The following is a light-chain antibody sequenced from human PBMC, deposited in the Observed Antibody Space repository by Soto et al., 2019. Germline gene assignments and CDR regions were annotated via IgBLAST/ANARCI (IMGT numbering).Light chain of an antibody. J-gene: IGKJ5*01. CDR2: GAS. CDR1: QSVSSY. V-gene: IGKV3-11*01. Sequence: EIVLTQSPGTLSLSPGETATLSCRVSQSVSSYLAWYQQKPGQAPRLLXXGASTRATGIPTRFSGSGSETDFTLTISSLQPEDFAVYYCQQRGNWHPTISFGQGTRLEIK. CDR3: QQRGNWHPTIS.